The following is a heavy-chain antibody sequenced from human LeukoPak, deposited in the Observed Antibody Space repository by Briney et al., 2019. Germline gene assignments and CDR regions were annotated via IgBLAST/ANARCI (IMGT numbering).Heavy chain of an antibody. V-gene: IGHV1-8*02. Sequence: ASVKVSCKASGYTFTSYDINWVRQATGQGLEWMGWMNPNSGNSGHAQKLQGRVTMTTDTSTSTAYMELRSLRSDDTAVYYCARHYYDSSAHGDYWGQGTLVTVSS. CDR2: MNPNSGNS. CDR1: GYTFTSYD. CDR3: ARHYYDSSAHGDY. D-gene: IGHD3-22*01. J-gene: IGHJ4*02.